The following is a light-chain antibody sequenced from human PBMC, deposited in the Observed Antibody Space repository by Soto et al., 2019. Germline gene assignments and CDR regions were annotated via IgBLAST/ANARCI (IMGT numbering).Light chain of an antibody. Sequence: QSVLTQPASVSGSLGQSITISCTGTSSDVGSYNLVSWYQQHPGKAPQLMIYEGSKRPSGISNRFSGSKSGNTASLTISGLQAEDEADYYCCSYAGSSTWVFGGGTKLTVL. CDR3: CSYAGSSTWV. J-gene: IGLJ3*02. CDR2: EGS. CDR1: SSDVGSYNL. V-gene: IGLV2-23*01.